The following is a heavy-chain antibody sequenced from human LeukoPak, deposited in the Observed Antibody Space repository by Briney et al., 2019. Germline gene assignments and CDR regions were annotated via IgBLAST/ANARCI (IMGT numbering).Heavy chain of an antibody. CDR3: ARSGYCSSTSCYAVDYFDY. CDR1: GGSISSYY. J-gene: IGHJ4*02. D-gene: IGHD2-2*01. V-gene: IGHV4-4*07. CDR2: IYTSGST. Sequence: PSETLSLTCTASGGSISSYYWSWIRQPAGKGLEWIGRIYTSGSTNYNPSLKSRVTISVDKFKNQFSLKLSSVTAADTAVYYCARSGYCSSTSCYAVDYFDYWGQGTLVTVSS.